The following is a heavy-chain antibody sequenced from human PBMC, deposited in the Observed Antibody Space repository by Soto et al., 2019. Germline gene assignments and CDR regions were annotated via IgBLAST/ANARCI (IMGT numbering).Heavy chain of an antibody. Sequence: QLQLQESGPGLVKPSETLSLTCTVSGGSIISSSYYWGWIRQPPGKGLEWIGSIYYSGSTYYNPSLKSRVTISVDTSTNQFSLKLSSVTAADTAVYYRARHTPAISISDHWGQGTLVTVSS. CDR1: GGSIISSSYY. V-gene: IGHV4-39*01. D-gene: IGHD2-15*01. CDR3: ARHTPAISISDH. J-gene: IGHJ4*02. CDR2: IYYSGST.